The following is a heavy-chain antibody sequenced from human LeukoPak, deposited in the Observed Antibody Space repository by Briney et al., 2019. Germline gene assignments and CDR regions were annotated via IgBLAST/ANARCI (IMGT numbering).Heavy chain of an antibody. CDR2: IYSSGSN. Sequence: SETLSLTCNVSGASISSSDFYWGWLRKSPGKGLESIGLIYSSGSNYTSPPLQSRVAMSADTSKTQFSLRLSSVTAADTAIYYCARFSRSWSEDRESYWGRGILVIVS. CDR3: ARFSRSWSEDRESY. D-gene: IGHD6-13*01. V-gene: IGHV4-39*01. J-gene: IGHJ4*02. CDR1: GASISSSDFY.